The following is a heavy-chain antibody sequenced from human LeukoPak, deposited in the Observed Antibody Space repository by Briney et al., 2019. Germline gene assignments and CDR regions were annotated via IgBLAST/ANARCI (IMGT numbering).Heavy chain of an antibody. CDR2: MNPNRGNT. V-gene: IGHV1-8*01. D-gene: IGHD3-10*01. CDR1: GYTFTSYD. CDR3: ARADSLSYGSGSYYAN. Sequence: ASVKVSCKASGYTFTSYDINWVRQATGQGLEWMGWMNPNRGNTGYAQKFQGRVTMTRNTYISTAYMDLSSLRSQDTAVYYCARADSLSYGSGSYYANWGQGTLVTVSS. J-gene: IGHJ4*02.